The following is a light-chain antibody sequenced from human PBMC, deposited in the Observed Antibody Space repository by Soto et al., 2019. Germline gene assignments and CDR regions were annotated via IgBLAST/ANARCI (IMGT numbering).Light chain of an antibody. CDR2: DAS. Sequence: DIVLTQSPATLSLSPGERATLSCRASQSVSSYLACYQQKPGQAPRLLIYDASNRANGIPARFSGSGSGTDSALTISSLEPEDFAVYYCQQRSNWPPALTFGGGTKVEIK. V-gene: IGKV3-11*01. CDR3: QQRSNWPPALT. CDR1: QSVSSY. J-gene: IGKJ4*01.